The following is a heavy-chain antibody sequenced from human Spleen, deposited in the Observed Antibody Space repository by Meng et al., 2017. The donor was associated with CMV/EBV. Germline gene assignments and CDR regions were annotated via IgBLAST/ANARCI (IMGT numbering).Heavy chain of an antibody. D-gene: IGHD3-3*02. V-gene: IGHV3-7*01. CDR3: AKDGRAFSY. CDR2: IHPDGSQK. Sequence: GGSLRLSCAASGFTFKNFAMSWVRQAPGKGPEWVANIHPDGSQKLYVDSVKGRFTISRDNAKNSLYLQMNSLRAEDTAVYYCAKDGRAFSYWGQGTLVTVSS. J-gene: IGHJ4*02. CDR1: GFTFKNFA.